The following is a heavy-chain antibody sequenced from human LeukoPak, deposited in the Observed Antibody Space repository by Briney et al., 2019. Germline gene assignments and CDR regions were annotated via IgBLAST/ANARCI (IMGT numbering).Heavy chain of an antibody. CDR3: ARVVRDSSGYYYGHFDY. CDR1: GYTFTGYY. J-gene: IGHJ4*02. D-gene: IGHD3-22*01. Sequence: ASVKVSCKASGYTFTGYYMHWVRQAPGQGLEWMGWINPNSGGTNYAQKFQGRVTMTRDMSTSTAYMELSSLRSEDTAVYYCARVVRDSSGYYYGHFDYWGQGTLVTVSS. CDR2: INPNSGGT. V-gene: IGHV1-2*02.